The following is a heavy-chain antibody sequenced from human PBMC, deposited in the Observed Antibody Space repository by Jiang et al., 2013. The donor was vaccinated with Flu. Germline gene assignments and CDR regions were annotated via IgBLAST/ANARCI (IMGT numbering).Heavy chain of an antibody. V-gene: IGHV2-5*02. J-gene: IGHJ4*02. CDR1: GFSLTTSGIG. CDR2: IYWDGVS. Sequence: TFSGFSLTTSGIGCGLDPASPHGKALEWLALIYWDGVSHYRPPLKDRLTITKDTSKNQVALTVTNMDPEDTATYYCAQRVVQGGFHYWGQGMLVRVSS. D-gene: IGHD3-3*01. CDR3: AQRVVQGGFHY.